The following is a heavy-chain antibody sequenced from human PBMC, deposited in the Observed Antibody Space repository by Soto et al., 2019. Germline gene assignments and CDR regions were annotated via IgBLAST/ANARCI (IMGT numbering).Heavy chain of an antibody. V-gene: IGHV4-39*01. CDR3: ARHAANLSVDSGDYWAFDI. D-gene: IGHD4-17*01. CDR1: GGSLSSSSYY. J-gene: IGHJ3*02. CDR2: IYYSGST. Sequence: SETLSLTCTVSGGSLSSSSYYWGWIRQPPGKGLEWIGSIYYSGSTYYNPSLKSRVTISVDTSKNQFSLKLSSVTAADTAVYYCARHAANLSVDSGDYWAFDIWGQGTMVTVSS.